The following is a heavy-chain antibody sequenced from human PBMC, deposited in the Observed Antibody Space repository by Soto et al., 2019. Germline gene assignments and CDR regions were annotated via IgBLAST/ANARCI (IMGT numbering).Heavy chain of an antibody. J-gene: IGHJ5*02. CDR2: IYHSGST. Sequence: SETLSLTCAVPGGSISSGGYSWSWIRQPPGKGLEWIGYIYHSGSTYYNPSLKSRVTISVDRSKNQFSLKLSSVTAADTAVYYCARGVLLWFGELFPWFDPWGQGTLVTVSS. CDR1: GGSISSGGYS. CDR3: ARGVLLWFGELFPWFDP. V-gene: IGHV4-30-2*01. D-gene: IGHD3-10*01.